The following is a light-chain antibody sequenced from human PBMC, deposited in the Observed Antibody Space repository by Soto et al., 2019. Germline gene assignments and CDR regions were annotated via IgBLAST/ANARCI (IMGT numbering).Light chain of an antibody. CDR3: HQYNNLWT. Sequence: EIVMTQSAATLSVPPGERVTLSCRASQSVDINLAWFQQKPGQAPRLLIYGASSRATGIPDRFSGSGSGTEFTLTISSLQSEDFGVYYCHQYNNLWTFGQGTKVDIK. J-gene: IGKJ1*01. CDR1: QSVDIN. CDR2: GAS. V-gene: IGKV3D-15*01.